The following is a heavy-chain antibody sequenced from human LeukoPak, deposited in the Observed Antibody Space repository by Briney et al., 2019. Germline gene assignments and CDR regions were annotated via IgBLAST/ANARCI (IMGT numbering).Heavy chain of an antibody. CDR3: ARSSPRVVVVTAIPPFGI. CDR2: IYTSGST. V-gene: IGHV4-4*07. CDR1: GGSISSYY. J-gene: IGHJ3*02. D-gene: IGHD2-21*02. Sequence: PSETLSLTCTVSGGSISSYYWSWIRQPAGKGLEWIGRIYTSGSTNYNPSLKSRVTMSVGTSKNQFSLKLSSVTAADTAVYYCARSSPRVVVVTAIPPFGIWGQGTMVTVSS.